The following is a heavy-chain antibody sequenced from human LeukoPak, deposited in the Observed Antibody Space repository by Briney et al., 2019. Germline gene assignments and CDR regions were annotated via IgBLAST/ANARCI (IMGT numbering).Heavy chain of an antibody. J-gene: IGHJ6*03. CDR2: IRYDGSNK. D-gene: IGHD2-2*02. Sequence: GGSLRLSCAASGFTFSSYGMHWVRQAPGKGLEWVAFIRYDGSNKYYADSVKGRFTISRDNSKNTLYLQMNSLRAEDTAVYYCAKASGYCSSTSCYTDYYYYYMDVWGKGTTVTVSS. CDR3: AKASGYCSSTSCYTDYYYYYMDV. V-gene: IGHV3-30*02. CDR1: GFTFSSYG.